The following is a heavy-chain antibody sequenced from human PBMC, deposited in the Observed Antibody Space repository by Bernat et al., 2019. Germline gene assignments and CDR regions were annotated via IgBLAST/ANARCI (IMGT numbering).Heavy chain of an antibody. J-gene: IGHJ4*02. CDR3: AKLYYYDSSGYPTNDY. Sequence: QVQLVESGGGVVQPGRSLRLSCAASGFTFSSYGMHCVRQAPGKGLEWVAVISYDGSNKYYADSVKGRFTISRDNSKNTLYLQMNSLRAEDTAMYYCAKLYYYDSSGYPTNDYWGQGTLVTVSS. D-gene: IGHD3-22*01. CDR1: GFTFSSYG. V-gene: IGHV3-30*18. CDR2: ISYDGSNK.